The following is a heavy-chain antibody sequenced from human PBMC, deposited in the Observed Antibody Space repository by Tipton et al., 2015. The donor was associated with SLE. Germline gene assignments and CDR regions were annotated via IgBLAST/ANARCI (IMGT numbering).Heavy chain of an antibody. D-gene: IGHD6-19*01. CDR3: ARGVRIAVVKGWYFDL. CDR2: FYPGGTT. Sequence: TLSLTCTVSGDSISNYYWSWIRQSAGKGLEWMGRFYPGGTTSYNPSFKRRVTMSADTSKNQCSLKLNSVTAADTAVYYCARGVRIAVVKGWYFDLWGRGTLVTVSS. V-gene: IGHV4-4*07. J-gene: IGHJ2*01. CDR1: GDSISNYY.